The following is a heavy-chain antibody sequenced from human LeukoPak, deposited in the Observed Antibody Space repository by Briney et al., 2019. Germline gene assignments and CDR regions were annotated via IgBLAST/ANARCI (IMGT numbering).Heavy chain of an antibody. V-gene: IGHV1-2*02. CDR2: INPNSGGT. D-gene: IGHD3-10*01. J-gene: IGHJ4*02. CDR1: GYTFTGYY. CDR3: ARTRIGLWFGELFCFDY. Sequence: ASVKVSCKASGYTFTGYYMHWVRQAPGQGLEWMGWINPNSGGTNYAQKFQGRVTMTRDTSISTAYMELSRLRSDGTAVYYCARTRIGLWFGELFCFDYWGQGTLVTVSS.